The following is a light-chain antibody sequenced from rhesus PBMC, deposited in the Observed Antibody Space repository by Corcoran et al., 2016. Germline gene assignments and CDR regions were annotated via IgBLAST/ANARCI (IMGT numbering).Light chain of an antibody. CDR3: QQYNSLPWT. Sequence: DIQMTQSPSSVSASVGDRVTITCRASQGISSYLAWYQQKPGKAPKLLIYYATTLQSGVPSRVSGSGAGTEFTLTSSSLQPEDFATYYCQQYNSLPWTFGQGTKVEIK. CDR1: QGISSY. CDR2: YAT. J-gene: IGKJ1*01. V-gene: IGKV1-25*01.